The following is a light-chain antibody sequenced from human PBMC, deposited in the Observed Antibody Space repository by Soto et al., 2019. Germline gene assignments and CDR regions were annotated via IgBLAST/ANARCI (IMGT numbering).Light chain of an antibody. J-gene: IGKJ5*01. CDR1: QTINSY. CDR3: QQGNDIPLT. Sequence: DIQMTQSPSSLSASVGDRVSITCRASQTINSYLNWYQQKPGETPNLLIYTASTLHRGVPSRFSGSVSGTDFTLTISNLQPEDFATYYCQQGNDIPLTFGQETRLDI. CDR2: TAS. V-gene: IGKV1-39*01.